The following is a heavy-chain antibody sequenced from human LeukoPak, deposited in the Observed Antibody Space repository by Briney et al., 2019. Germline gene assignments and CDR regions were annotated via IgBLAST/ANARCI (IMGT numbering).Heavy chain of an antibody. CDR1: GGSISSSNW. D-gene: IGHD1-26*01. V-gene: IGHV4-4*02. CDR2: IYHSGST. Sequence: SETLSLTCAVSGGSISSSNWWSWVRQPPEKGLEWIGEIYHSGSTNYNPSLKSRVTISVDKSKNQFSLKMSSVTAADTAMYYCARTYSGSSYFDYWGQGTLVTVSS. J-gene: IGHJ4*02. CDR3: ARTYSGSSYFDY.